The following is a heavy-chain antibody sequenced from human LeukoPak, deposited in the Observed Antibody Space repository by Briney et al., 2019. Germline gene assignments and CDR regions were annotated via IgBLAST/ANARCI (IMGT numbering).Heavy chain of an antibody. Sequence: SETLSLTCTVSGGSISSYYWSWIRQPPGKGLEWIGYIYHSGSTYYNPSLKSRVTISVDRSKNQFSLKLSSVTAADTAVYYCARDGDSGYDYPSYFDYWGQGTLVTVSS. CDR3: ARDGDSGYDYPSYFDY. CDR1: GGSISSYY. CDR2: IYHSGST. V-gene: IGHV4-59*12. D-gene: IGHD5-12*01. J-gene: IGHJ4*02.